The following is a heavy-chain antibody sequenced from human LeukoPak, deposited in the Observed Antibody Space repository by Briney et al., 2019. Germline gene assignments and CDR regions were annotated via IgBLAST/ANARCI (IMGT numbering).Heavy chain of an antibody. CDR1: GGTFSSYA. CDR2: IIPIFGTA. V-gene: IGHV1-69*13. CDR3: ARDGPTTVKGPFDY. D-gene: IGHD4-11*01. Sequence: SVKASCKASGGTFSSYAISWVRQAPGQGLEWMGGIIPIFGTASYAQKFQGRVTITADESTSTAYMELSSLRSEDTAVYYCARDGPTTVKGPFDYWGQGTLVTVSS. J-gene: IGHJ4*02.